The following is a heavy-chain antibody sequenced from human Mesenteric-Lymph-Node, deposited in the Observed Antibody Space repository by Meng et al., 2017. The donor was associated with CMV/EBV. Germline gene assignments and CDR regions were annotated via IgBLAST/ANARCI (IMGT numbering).Heavy chain of an antibody. J-gene: IGHJ4*02. CDR3: ARVYYGYSNY. Sequence: GESLKISCSGSGFTFSSYEMNWVRQAPGKGLEWVSYISSSGSTIYYADSVKGRFTISRDNAKNSLYLQMNSLRAEDTAVYYCARVYYGYSNYWGQGTLVTVSS. D-gene: IGHD3-22*01. CDR1: GFTFSSYE. CDR2: ISSSGSTI. V-gene: IGHV3-48*03.